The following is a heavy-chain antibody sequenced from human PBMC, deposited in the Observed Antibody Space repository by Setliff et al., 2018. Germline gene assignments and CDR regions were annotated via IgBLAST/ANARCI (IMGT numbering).Heavy chain of an antibody. D-gene: IGHD4-17*01. CDR2: IYRNGNT. CDR3: ARQIDYGDFQYFDY. V-gene: IGHV4-38-2*01. Sequence: KPSETLSLTCSVSDFSINSGYYWGWIRQSPGEGLEWIGSIYRNGNTYYNPSLKSRVTMSVDTSKNQLSLKLNSVTAADTAVYYCARQIDYGDFQYFDYWGQGTLVTVSS. J-gene: IGHJ4*02. CDR1: DFSINSGYY.